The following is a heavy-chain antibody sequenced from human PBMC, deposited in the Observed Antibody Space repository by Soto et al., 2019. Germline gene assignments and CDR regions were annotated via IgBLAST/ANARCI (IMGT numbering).Heavy chain of an antibody. Sequence: PGGSLRLSCAASGFTFSSYSMNWVRQAPGKGLEWVSSISSSSSYIYYADSVKGRFTISRDNAKNSLCLQMNSLRAEDTAVYYCASPSYCGGDCDLYYYYGMDVWGQGTTVTVSS. J-gene: IGHJ6*02. D-gene: IGHD2-21*02. V-gene: IGHV3-21*01. CDR3: ASPSYCGGDCDLYYYYGMDV. CDR2: ISSSSSYI. CDR1: GFTFSSYS.